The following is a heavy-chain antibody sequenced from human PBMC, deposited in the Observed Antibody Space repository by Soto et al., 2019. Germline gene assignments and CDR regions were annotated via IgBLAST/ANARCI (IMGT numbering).Heavy chain of an antibody. CDR1: GGSISSSSYY. J-gene: IGHJ5*02. V-gene: IGHV4-39*01. CDR2: IYYSGST. Sequence: LSLTCTVSGGSISSSSYYWGWIRQPPGKGLEWIGSIYYSGSTYYNPSLKSRVTISVDTSKNQFSLKLSSVTAADTAVYYCASPKIAFYNWFDPWGQGTLVTVSS. D-gene: IGHD3-3*02. CDR3: ASPKIAFYNWFDP.